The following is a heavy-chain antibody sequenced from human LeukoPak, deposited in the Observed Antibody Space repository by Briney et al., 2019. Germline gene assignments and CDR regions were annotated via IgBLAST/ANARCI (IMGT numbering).Heavy chain of an antibody. Sequence: ASVKVSCKASGYTFTSYYMHWVRQAPGQGLEWMGIINPSGGSTSYAQKFQGRVTMTRDTSTSTVYMELSSLRSEGTAVYYCARVGIFNNYYYGMDVWGQGTTVTVSS. D-gene: IGHD3-3*01. CDR2: INPSGGST. CDR3: ARVGIFNNYYYGMDV. V-gene: IGHV1-46*01. J-gene: IGHJ6*02. CDR1: GYTFTSYY.